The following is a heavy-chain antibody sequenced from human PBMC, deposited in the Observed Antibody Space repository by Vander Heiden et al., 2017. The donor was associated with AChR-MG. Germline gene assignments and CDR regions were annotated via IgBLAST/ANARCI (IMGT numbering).Heavy chain of an antibody. J-gene: IGHJ5*02. D-gene: IGHD3-22*01. CDR2: IYSGGST. CDR1: GFTVSSNY. CDR3: ARGGVVITTPPKKYNWFDP. V-gene: IGHV3-53*01. Sequence: EVQLVESGGGLIQPGGSLRLSCAASGFTVSSNYMSWVRQAPGKGLEWVSVIYSGGSTYYADSVKGRFTISRDNSKNTLYLQMNSLRAEDTAVYYCARGGVVITTPPKKYNWFDPWGQGTLVTVSS.